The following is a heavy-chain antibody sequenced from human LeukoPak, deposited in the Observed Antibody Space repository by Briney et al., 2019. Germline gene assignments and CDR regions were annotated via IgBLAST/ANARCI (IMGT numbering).Heavy chain of an antibody. V-gene: IGHV3-30*18. J-gene: IGHJ4*02. CDR3: AKDNRAGATMPHY. D-gene: IGHD2-2*01. CDR1: GFTFSSYG. Sequence: PGRSLRLSCAASGFTFSSYGMHWVRQAPGKGLEWVAVIWSDGNNKYYADSVKGRFTISRDNSKNTLSLQMDGLRPEDTAVYYCAKDNRAGATMPHYWGQGTLVTVSS. CDR2: IWSDGNNK.